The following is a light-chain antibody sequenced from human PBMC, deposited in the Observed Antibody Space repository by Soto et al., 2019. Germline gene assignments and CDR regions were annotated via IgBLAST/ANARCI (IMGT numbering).Light chain of an antibody. Sequence: IQLTQSPSSLSASVGDRVTITCRTSQGIDTYLAWYQQKPGRAPKLLINAASILQNGVPSRFSGSGSGTDFTLTISSLQPEDFATYYCQQLDSYLPFGQGTRREIK. V-gene: IGKV1-9*01. CDR3: QQLDSYLP. CDR1: QGIDTY. CDR2: AAS. J-gene: IGKJ5*01.